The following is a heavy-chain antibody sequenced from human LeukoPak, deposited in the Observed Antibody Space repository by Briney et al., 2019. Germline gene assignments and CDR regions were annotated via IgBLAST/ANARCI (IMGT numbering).Heavy chain of an antibody. Sequence: SSETLSLTCAVYGGSFSGYYWSWIRQPPGKGLEWIGSIYYSGSTYYNPSLKSRVTISVDTSKNQFSLKLSSVTAADTAVYYCASVDTAMEGIGYWGQGTLVTVSS. CDR1: GGSFSGYY. CDR3: ASVDTAMEGIGY. J-gene: IGHJ4*02. V-gene: IGHV4-34*01. D-gene: IGHD5-18*01. CDR2: IYYSGST.